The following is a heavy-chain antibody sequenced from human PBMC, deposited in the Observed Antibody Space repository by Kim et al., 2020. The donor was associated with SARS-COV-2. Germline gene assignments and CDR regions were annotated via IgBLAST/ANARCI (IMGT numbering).Heavy chain of an antibody. CDR2: IYHSGST. CDR1: GYSISSGYS. Sequence: SETLSLTCTVSGYSISSGYSWGWIRQPPGKGLEWIGSIYHSGSTYYNPSLKSRVTISVDTSKNQISLKLSSVTAADTAVYYCASNLRYDSFDPWFDPWGQGTLVTVSS. J-gene: IGHJ5*02. D-gene: IGHD3-22*01. CDR3: ASNLRYDSFDPWFDP. V-gene: IGHV4-38-2*02.